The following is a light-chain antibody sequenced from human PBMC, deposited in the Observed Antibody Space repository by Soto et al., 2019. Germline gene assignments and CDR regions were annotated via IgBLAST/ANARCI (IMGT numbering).Light chain of an antibody. V-gene: IGLV2-14*01. J-gene: IGLJ1*01. CDR1: SSDVGGYHY. Sequence: QSALAQPASVSGSPGQSITISCTGTSSDVGGYHYVSWYQHYPGLAPKLLIFEVSNRPSGVSPRFSGSKSGNTASLIISGLQAEDEADYYCSSFTNTITHVFGSGTKLTVL. CDR3: SSFTNTITHV. CDR2: EVS.